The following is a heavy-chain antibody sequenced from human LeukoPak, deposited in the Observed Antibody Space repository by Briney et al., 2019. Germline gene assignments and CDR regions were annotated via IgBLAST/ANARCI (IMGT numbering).Heavy chain of an antibody. V-gene: IGHV3-11*01. CDR3: GRLGIITAAGSNDY. D-gene: IGHD6-13*01. CDR1: EFTFSDYY. J-gene: IGHJ4*02. Sequence: GGSLRLSCAASEFTFSDYYMSWIRQAPGKGLEWVSYISYSGDTKYYADSVKGRFTVSRDNAKNSLYLQMNSLRAEDTAVYYCGRLGIITAAGSNDYWGQGTLVSVSS. CDR2: ISYSGDTK.